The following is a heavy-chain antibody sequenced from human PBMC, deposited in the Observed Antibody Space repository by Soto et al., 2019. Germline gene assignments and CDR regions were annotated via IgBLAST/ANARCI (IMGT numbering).Heavy chain of an antibody. CDR3: ARDRIAAAGTYDYYYGMDV. V-gene: IGHV1-2*04. CDR2: INPNSGGT. J-gene: IGHJ6*02. D-gene: IGHD6-13*01. CDR1: GYTFTGYY. Sequence: QVQLVQSGAEVKKPGASVKVSCKASGYTFTGYYMHWVRQAPGQGLEWMGWINPNSGGTNYAQKFQGWVTMTRDTYISTAYMELSRLRSDDTAVYYCARDRIAAAGTYDYYYGMDVWGQGTTVTVSS.